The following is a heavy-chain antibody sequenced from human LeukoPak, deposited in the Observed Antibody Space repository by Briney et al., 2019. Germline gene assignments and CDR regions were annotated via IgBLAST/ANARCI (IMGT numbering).Heavy chain of an antibody. D-gene: IGHD2-15*01. J-gene: IGHJ6*02. CDR3: ARDPDFGEADIVVAWDV. V-gene: IGHV3-48*03. Sequence: GGSLRLSCAASGFTFSSYEMNWVRQAPGKGLEWVSYISSSGSTIYYADSVKGRFTISRDNAKNSLYLQMNNLRAEDTAVYYCARDPDFGEADIVVAWDVWGQGTTVTVSS. CDR1: GFTFSSYE. CDR2: ISSSGSTI.